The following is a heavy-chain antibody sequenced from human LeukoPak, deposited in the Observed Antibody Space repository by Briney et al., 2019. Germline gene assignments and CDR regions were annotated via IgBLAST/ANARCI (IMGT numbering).Heavy chain of an antibody. CDR3: ARGRYTYGNAFDY. CDR2: IYYSGST. CDR1: GGSISSSSYY. V-gene: IGHV4-39*07. Sequence: SETLSLTCTVSGGSISSSSYYWGWIRQPPGKGLEWIGSIYYSGSTYYNPSLKSRVTISVDTSKNQFSLKLTSVTAADTAVYYCARGRYTYGNAFDYWGQGTLVTVSS. J-gene: IGHJ4*02. D-gene: IGHD5-18*01.